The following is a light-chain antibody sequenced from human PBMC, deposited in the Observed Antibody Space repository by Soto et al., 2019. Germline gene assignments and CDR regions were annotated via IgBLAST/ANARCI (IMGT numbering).Light chain of an antibody. CDR2: AAS. V-gene: IGKV1-9*01. CDR1: QGISSY. Sequence: DIQLTQSPSFLSASVGDRVTVTCRASQGISSYLAWYQQKPGKAPKLLIYAASTLQSGVPSRFGGSGSGTEFTLTISSLQPEDFATYFCQQLKVYPITFGGGTKVDI. J-gene: IGKJ4*01. CDR3: QQLKVYPIT.